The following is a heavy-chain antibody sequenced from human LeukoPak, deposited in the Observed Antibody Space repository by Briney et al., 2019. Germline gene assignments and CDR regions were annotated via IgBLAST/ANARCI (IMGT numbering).Heavy chain of an antibody. CDR3: ARQGDTAMVPPYYYYGMDV. CDR2: IYYSGST. D-gene: IGHD5-18*01. CDR1: GGSISSYY. V-gene: IGHV4-59*08. J-gene: IGHJ6*02. Sequence: SETLSLTCTVSGGSISSYYWSWIRQPAGKGLEWIGYIYYSGSTNYNPSLKSRVTISVDTSKNQFSLKLSSVTAADTAVYYCARQGDTAMVPPYYYYGMDVWGQGTTVTVSS.